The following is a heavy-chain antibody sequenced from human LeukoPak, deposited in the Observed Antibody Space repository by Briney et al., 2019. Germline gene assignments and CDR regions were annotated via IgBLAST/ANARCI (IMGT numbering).Heavy chain of an antibody. D-gene: IGHD5-18*01. V-gene: IGHV3-30*18. CDR3: AKGPRGYSYGYSDY. Sequence: PGGSLRLSCPASGFTFSSYGMHWVRQAPGKGLEWEAVISYDVSNKYYADSVKGPFTISRDNSKNTLYLQMNSVRAEDTAVYFCAKGPRGYSYGYSDYWGQGTLVTVSS. CDR1: GFTFSSYG. CDR2: ISYDVSNK. J-gene: IGHJ4*02.